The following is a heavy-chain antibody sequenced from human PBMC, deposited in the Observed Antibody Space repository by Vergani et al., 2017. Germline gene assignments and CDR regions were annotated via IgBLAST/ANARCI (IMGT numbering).Heavy chain of an antibody. CDR2: ISSSSSYI. CDR3: AKDRWIHGMDV. CDR1: GFTFSSYS. Sequence: EVQLVESGGGLVKPGGSLRLSCAASGFTFSSYSMNWVRQAPGKGLEWVSSISSSSSYIYYADSVKGRFTISRDNSKNTLYLQMNSLRAEDTAVYYCAKDRWIHGMDVWGQGTTVTVSS. V-gene: IGHV3-21*04. J-gene: IGHJ6*02. D-gene: IGHD5-18*01.